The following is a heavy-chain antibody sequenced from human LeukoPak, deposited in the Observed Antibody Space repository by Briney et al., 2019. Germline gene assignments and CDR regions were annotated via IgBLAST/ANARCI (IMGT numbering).Heavy chain of an antibody. V-gene: IGHV1-8*03. CDR1: GYTFTSYD. D-gene: IGHD2-8*01. CDR2: MNPNSGNT. CDR3: ARGPDPYCTNGVCYRFDP. Sequence: ASVKVSCKASGYTFTSYDINWVRQATGQGLEWMGWMNPNSGNTGYAQKFQGRVTITRNTSISTAYMELSSLRSEDTAVYYCARGPDPYCTNGVCYRFDPWGQGTLVTVSS. J-gene: IGHJ5*02.